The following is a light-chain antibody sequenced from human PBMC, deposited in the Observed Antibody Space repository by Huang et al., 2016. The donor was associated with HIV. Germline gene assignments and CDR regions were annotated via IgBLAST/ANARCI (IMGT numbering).Light chain of an antibody. CDR1: QSVGYD. Sequence: EIVLTQSPATLSLSPGERATLSCRASQSVGYDLAWYQQKPGQAPSLLIYDAINRAAGIPARFSGGGSGTDFALTISSLEPEDFAVYYCQQRTHWWTFGQGTKVEIK. CDR3: QQRTHWWT. J-gene: IGKJ1*01. CDR2: DAI. V-gene: IGKV3-11*01.